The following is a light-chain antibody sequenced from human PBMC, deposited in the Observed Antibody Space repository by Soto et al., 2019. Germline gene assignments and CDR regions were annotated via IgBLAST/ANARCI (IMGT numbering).Light chain of an antibody. CDR1: SSNIGAGYD. CDR3: QSYGSSLSGYVV. J-gene: IGLJ2*01. V-gene: IGLV1-40*01. Sequence: QSVLTQPPSVSGAPGQRVTISCTGSSSNIGAGYDVHWYQQLPGTAPKLLIYVNNNRPSGVPDRFSGSKSGTSASLAITGLQAEDEADYYCQSYGSSLSGYVVFGGGTKLTVL. CDR2: VNN.